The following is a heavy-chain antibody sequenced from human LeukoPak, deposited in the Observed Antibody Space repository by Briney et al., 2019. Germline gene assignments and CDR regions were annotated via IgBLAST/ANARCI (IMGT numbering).Heavy chain of an antibody. CDR2: ISISSSSM. Sequence: GGSLRLSCAASGFTFSSYWMSWVRQAPGKGLEWVSYISISSSSMSHADSVKGRFTISRDDAKNSLYLQMDGLRAEDTAVYYCARDQDGSGRVDFDYWGQGTLVTVSS. D-gene: IGHD3-10*01. V-gene: IGHV3-48*04. CDR1: GFTFSSYW. CDR3: ARDQDGSGRVDFDY. J-gene: IGHJ4*02.